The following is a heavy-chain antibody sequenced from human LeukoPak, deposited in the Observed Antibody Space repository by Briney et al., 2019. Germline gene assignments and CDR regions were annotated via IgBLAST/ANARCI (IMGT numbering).Heavy chain of an antibody. CDR3: ARDPKYYYDSSGYYYQDAFDI. D-gene: IGHD3-22*01. Sequence: SETLSLTCTVSGGSITSGYYWGWIRQPPGKGLEWIGYIYYSGSTNYNPSLKSRVTISVDTSKNQFSLKLSSVTAADTAVYYCARDPKYYYDSSGYYYQDAFDIWGQGTMVTVSS. CDR2: IYYSGST. V-gene: IGHV4-61*01. CDR1: GGSITSGYY. J-gene: IGHJ3*02.